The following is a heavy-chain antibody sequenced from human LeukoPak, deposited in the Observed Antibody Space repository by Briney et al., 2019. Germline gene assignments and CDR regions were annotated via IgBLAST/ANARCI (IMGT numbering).Heavy chain of an antibody. V-gene: IGHV4-4*07. CDR1: GGSISSYY. D-gene: IGHD2-2*01. Sequence: SETLSLTCTVSGGSISSYYWSWIRQPAGKGLEWIGRIYTSVSTNYNPSLKSRVTMSVDTSKNQFSLKLSSVTAAATAVYYCAKEDIVVVPAAMGGYYYYYMDVWGKGTTVTVSS. J-gene: IGHJ6*03. CDR2: IYTSVST. CDR3: AKEDIVVVPAAMGGYYYYYMDV.